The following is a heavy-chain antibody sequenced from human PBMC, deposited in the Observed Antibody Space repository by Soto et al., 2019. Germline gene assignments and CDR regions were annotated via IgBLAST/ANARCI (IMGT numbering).Heavy chain of an antibody. J-gene: IGHJ4*02. V-gene: IGHV3-64*01. CDR2: ISSNGGST. CDR1: GFTFSSYA. D-gene: IGHD3-10*01. Sequence: GGSLRLSCAASGFTFSSYAMHWVRQAPGKGLEYVSAISSNGGSTYYANSVKGRFTISRDNSKNTLYLQMGSLRAEDMAVYYCARDLPSQDYYGSGSYHSLDYWGQGTLVTVSS. CDR3: ARDLPSQDYYGSGSYHSLDY.